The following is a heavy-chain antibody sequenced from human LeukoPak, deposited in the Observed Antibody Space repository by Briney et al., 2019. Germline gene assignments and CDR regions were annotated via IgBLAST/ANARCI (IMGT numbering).Heavy chain of an antibody. J-gene: IGHJ4*02. V-gene: IGHV4-39*07. Sequence: SQTLSLTCTVSGGSISSGDYYWSWIRQPPGKGLEWIGSIYHSGSTYYNPSLKSRVTISVDTSKNQLSLKLSSVTAADTAVYYCARGCYDFWSGYCHFDYWGQGTLVTVSS. CDR1: GGSISSGDYY. CDR3: ARGCYDFWSGYCHFDY. D-gene: IGHD3-3*01. CDR2: IYHSGST.